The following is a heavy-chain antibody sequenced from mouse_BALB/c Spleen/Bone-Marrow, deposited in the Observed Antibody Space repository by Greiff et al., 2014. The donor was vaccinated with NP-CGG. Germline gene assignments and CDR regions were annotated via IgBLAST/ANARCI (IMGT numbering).Heavy chain of an antibody. CDR1: GYTFTSYW. CDR3: ARDEHYFDY. J-gene: IGHJ2*01. V-gene: IGHV1-87*01. Sequence: VQLQESGAELARPGASVKLSCKASGYTFTSYWMQWVKRRPGQGLEWIGAIYPGDGDTRYTQKFKGKATLTADKSSSTAYMQLSSLAPEDSAVYYCARDEHYFDYWGQGTTLTVSS. CDR2: IYPGDGDT.